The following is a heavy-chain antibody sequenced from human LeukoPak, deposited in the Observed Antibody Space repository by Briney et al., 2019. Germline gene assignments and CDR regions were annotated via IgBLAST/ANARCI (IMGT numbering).Heavy chain of an antibody. D-gene: IGHD3-22*01. CDR1: GGSISSSSYY. CDR2: IYYSGST. V-gene: IGHV4-39*01. Sequence: SETLSLTCIVSGGSISSSSYYWGWIRQPPGKGLEWLGSIYYSGSTYYNPSLKRRVTISVDTSKNQFSLKLSSVTAADTAVYYCARGSENYYDSSGLDYWGQGTLVTVSS. CDR3: ARGSENYYDSSGLDY. J-gene: IGHJ4*02.